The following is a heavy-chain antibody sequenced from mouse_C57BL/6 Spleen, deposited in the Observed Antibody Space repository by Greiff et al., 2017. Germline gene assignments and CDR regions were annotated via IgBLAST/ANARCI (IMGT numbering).Heavy chain of an antibody. J-gene: IGHJ2*01. Sequence: QVTLKVSVPVIFQPSQTPTVTRFFSGGFLSTLWMGVYAIRQPSGKGLEWLAHSWWDDDKYYNPALKSRLTISKDTSKNQVFLKIANVDTADTATYYCARPSSNYFYFDYWGQGTTLTVSS. CDR1: GGFLSTLWMG. CDR3: ARPSSNYFYFDY. CDR2: SWWDDDK. V-gene: IGHV8-8*01. D-gene: IGHD2-5*01.